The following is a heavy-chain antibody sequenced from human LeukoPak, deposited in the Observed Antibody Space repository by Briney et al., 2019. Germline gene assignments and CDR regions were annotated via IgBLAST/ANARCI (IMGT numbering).Heavy chain of an antibody. D-gene: IGHD3-10*01. CDR2: IYAGDSDT. Sequence: GESLKISCKGSGYSFTNYWIGWVRQMPGKGLEWMGIIYAGDSDTRYSPSFQGQVTISADKSISTAYLQWSSLKASDTAMYYCARQAGVTGSGSYYVYWGQGTLVTVSS. CDR1: GYSFTNYW. CDR3: ARQAGVTGSGSYYVY. J-gene: IGHJ4*02. V-gene: IGHV5-51*01.